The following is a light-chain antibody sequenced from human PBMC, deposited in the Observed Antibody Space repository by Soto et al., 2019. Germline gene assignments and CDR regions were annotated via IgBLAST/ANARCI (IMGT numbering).Light chain of an antibody. CDR2: WAS. V-gene: IGKV4-1*01. CDR3: HQYYSTPFT. CDR1: QSVLYSSNNKNY. J-gene: IGKJ3*01. Sequence: DIVMTQSPDSLAVSLGERATINCKSSQSVLYSSNNKNYIAWYQQKPGQPPKLLIYWASTRESGVPDRFSGSGSGTDYTLTISCLQAEDVEVYYCHQYYSTPFTCGPGTKVDIK.